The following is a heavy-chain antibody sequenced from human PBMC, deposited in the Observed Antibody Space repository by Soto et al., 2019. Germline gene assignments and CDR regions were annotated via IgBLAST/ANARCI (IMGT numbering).Heavy chain of an antibody. D-gene: IGHD3-16*01. CDR1: VFTGSTKY. V-gene: IGHV3-66*01. CDR2: IYSGGST. CDR3: ARDPWAADY. J-gene: IGHJ4*02. Sequence: EEQLVESGGGLVQPGGSLRLSCAASVFTGSTKYMSWVRQAPGKGLEWVSVIYSGGSTFYADSVRGRFTISRDNSKNTVNLQMNSLRAEDTAVYYCARDPWAADYWGQGTLVTVSS.